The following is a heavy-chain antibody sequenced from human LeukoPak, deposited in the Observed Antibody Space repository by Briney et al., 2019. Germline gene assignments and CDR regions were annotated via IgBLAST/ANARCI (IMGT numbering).Heavy chain of an antibody. Sequence: PGGSLRLSSAASGFTVSSNYMSWVRQAPGKGLEWVSVIYSGGSTYYADSVKGRFTISRDNSKNTLYLQMNSLRAVDTAVYYCAREPGSGWINNNWFDPWGQGTLVTVSS. D-gene: IGHD6-19*01. V-gene: IGHV3-66*01. CDR2: IYSGGST. J-gene: IGHJ5*02. CDR3: AREPGSGWINNNWFDP. CDR1: GFTVSSNY.